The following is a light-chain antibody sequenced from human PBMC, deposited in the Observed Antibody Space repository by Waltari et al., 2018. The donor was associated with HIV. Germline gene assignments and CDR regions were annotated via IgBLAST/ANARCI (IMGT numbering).Light chain of an antibody. V-gene: IGLV1-44*01. CDR2: SNN. J-gene: IGLJ3*02. CDR1: NYNVGSNP. CDR3: AARDDSLNAWV. Sequence: QSVLTQPPSASGTPGRRVTISCSGNNYNVGSNPVTWYRQVPGTAPKLLMFSNNQRPSGFPDRFSGSKSGTSASLAIRGLKSEDEADYYCAARDDSLNAWVFGGGTKVTVL.